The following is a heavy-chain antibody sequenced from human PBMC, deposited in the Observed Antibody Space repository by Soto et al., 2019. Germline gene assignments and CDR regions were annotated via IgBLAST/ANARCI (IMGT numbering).Heavy chain of an antibody. CDR1: GGSFSGYY. V-gene: IGHV4-34*01. CDR3: ARSYCSSTSCYVGRSRWFDP. CDR2: INHSGST. J-gene: IGHJ5*02. Sequence: SETLSLTCAVYGGSFSGYYWSWIRQPPGKGLEWIGEINHSGSTNYNPSLKSRVTISVDTSKNQFSLKLSSVTAADTAVYYRARSYCSSTSCYVGRSRWFDPWGQGTLVTVSS. D-gene: IGHD2-2*01.